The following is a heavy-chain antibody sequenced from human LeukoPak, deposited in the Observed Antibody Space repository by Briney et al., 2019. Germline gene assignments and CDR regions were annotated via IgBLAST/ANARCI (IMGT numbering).Heavy chain of an antibody. CDR1: GFTFSSYD. Sequence: PGGSLRLSCAASGFTFSSYDMHWVRQATGKGLEWVSAIGTAGDTYYPGSVKGRFTTSRENAKNSLYLQMNSLRAGDTAVYYCAREPPRIAAAGNYFDYWGQGTLVTVSS. CDR3: AREPPRIAAAGNYFDY. V-gene: IGHV3-13*01. CDR2: IGTAGDT. J-gene: IGHJ4*02. D-gene: IGHD6-13*01.